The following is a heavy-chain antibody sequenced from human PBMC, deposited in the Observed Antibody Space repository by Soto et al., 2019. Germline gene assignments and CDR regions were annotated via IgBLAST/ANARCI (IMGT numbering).Heavy chain of an antibody. CDR2: INHSGST. CDR3: ARAHLIQVLPSSENWFDP. J-gene: IGHJ5*02. Sequence: SETRSLTCAVYGGSFSGYYWSWIRQPPGKGLEWIGEINHSGSTNHNPSLKSRVTISVDTSKNQFSLKLSSVTAADTAVYYCARAHLIQVLPSSENWFDPWGQGTLVTVSS. CDR1: GGSFSGYY. V-gene: IGHV4-34*01.